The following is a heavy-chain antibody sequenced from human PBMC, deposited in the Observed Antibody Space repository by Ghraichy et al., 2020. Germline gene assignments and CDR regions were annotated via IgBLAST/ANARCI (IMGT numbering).Heavy chain of an antibody. CDR2: INPNSGGT. J-gene: IGHJ6*02. CDR3: AREGVGAAGSYGMDV. Sequence: ASVKVSCKASGYTFTGYYMHWVRQAPGQGLEWMGWINPNSGGTNYAQKFQGRVTMTRDTSISTGYMEVSRLRSDDTAVYYCAREGVGAAGSYGMDVWGQGTTVTVSS. V-gene: IGHV1-2*02. CDR1: GYTFTGYY. D-gene: IGHD6-13*01.